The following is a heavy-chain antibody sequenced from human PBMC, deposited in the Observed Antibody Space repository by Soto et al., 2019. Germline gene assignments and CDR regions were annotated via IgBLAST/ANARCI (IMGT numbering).Heavy chain of an antibody. V-gene: IGHV3-11*01. CDR1: GFTFSAYY. CDR3: ARAPDSSSSRPY. Sequence: PGGSLRLSCAASGFTFSAYYMSWLRQAQGKGLECVSYISSSGSTIYYADSVKGRFTISRDNAKNSLYLQMNSLRAEDTAVYSCARAPDSSSSRPYWGQGTLVTVSS. D-gene: IGHD6-6*01. CDR2: ISSSGSTI. J-gene: IGHJ4*02.